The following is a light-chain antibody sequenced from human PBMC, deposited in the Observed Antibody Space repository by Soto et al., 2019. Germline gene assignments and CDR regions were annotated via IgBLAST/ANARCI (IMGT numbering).Light chain of an antibody. J-gene: IGLJ1*01. Sequence: QSVLTQPPSVSAAPGQKVTISCSGSSSNIGNNYVSWYQQLPGTAPKLLIYDNNKRPSGIPDRFSGSKSGTSATLGITGLQTGDEADYYCGTWDSSLSAYAFGTG. CDR2: DNN. V-gene: IGLV1-51*01. CDR3: GTWDSSLSAYA. CDR1: SSNIGNNY.